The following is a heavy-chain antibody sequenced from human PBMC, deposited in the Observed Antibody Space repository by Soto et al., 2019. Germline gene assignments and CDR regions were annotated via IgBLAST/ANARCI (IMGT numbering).Heavy chain of an antibody. CDR1: GFSLSTRGVG. J-gene: IGHJ4*02. CDR3: ARKNYGDYPTDY. D-gene: IGHD4-17*01. CDR2: IYWDDDK. V-gene: IGHV2-5*02. Sequence: QITLKESGPPLVKPTQTLTLTCTFSGFSLSTRGVGVGWIRQPPGKALEWLAVIYWDDDKRYSPSLQSRLTITKDTSKNQVVLTMTNIDPVDTATYYCARKNYGDYPTDYWGQGTLVIVSS.